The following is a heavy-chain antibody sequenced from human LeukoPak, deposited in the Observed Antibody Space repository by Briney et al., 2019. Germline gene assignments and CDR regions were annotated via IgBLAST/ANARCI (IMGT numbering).Heavy chain of an antibody. J-gene: IGHJ4*02. CDR2: ISYDGSNK. CDR1: GFTFSSYA. Sequence: GGSLRLSCAASGFTFSSYAMHWIRQAPGKGLEWVAVISYDGSNKYYADSVKGRFTISRDNSKNTLYLQMSSLRAEDTALYYCARGRIERRSMIGDDWDQGTLVTVSS. V-gene: IGHV3-30-3*01. D-gene: IGHD3-10*02. CDR3: ARGRIERRSMIGDD.